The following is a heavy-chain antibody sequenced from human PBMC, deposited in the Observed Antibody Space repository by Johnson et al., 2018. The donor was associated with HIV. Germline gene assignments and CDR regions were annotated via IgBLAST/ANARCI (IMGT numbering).Heavy chain of an antibody. Sequence: VQLVESGGGLVQPGRSLRLSCAGSGFTFDDYAMHWVRQAPGKGLEWVSGISWNSANIYYADSVKGRFTISRDNSKNTLYLQMNSLRAEDTAVYYCAKDLGTGDDAFDIWGQGTMVTVSS. CDR2: ISWNSANI. D-gene: IGHD7-27*01. J-gene: IGHJ3*02. V-gene: IGHV3-9*01. CDR3: AKDLGTGDDAFDI. CDR1: GFTFDDYA.